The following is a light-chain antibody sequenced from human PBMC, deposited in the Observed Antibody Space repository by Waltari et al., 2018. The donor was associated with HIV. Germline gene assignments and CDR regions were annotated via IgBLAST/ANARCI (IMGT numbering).Light chain of an antibody. CDR3: GTWDSSLSVGL. V-gene: IGLV1-51*01. CDR2: DIN. Sequence: QFVLTQAPSVSAAPGQNVTISCSGSSSNIGNNYVPWYQHFPGTAPKLLIYDINKRPSGIPDRFSGSKSGTSATLAIAGLQTGDEADYYCGTWDSSLSVGLFGGGTKVTVL. J-gene: IGLJ3*02. CDR1: SSNIGNNY.